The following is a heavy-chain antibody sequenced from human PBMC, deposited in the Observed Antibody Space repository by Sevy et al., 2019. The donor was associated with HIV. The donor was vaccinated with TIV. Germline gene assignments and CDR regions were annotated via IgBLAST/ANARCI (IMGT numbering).Heavy chain of an antibody. CDR2: FSFGCGRI. D-gene: IGHD2-8*01. V-gene: IGHV3-23*01. CDR3: AREGCTQPHDY. J-gene: IGHJ4*02. CDR1: GFTFAKYS. Sequence: GGSLRLSCAASGFTFAKYSMSWFRQAPGKGLEWVSTFSFGCGRINYADSVKGRFTISRDDSKNTLFLQMNSLRAEGTVTYFCAREGCTQPHDYWGQGTLVTVSS.